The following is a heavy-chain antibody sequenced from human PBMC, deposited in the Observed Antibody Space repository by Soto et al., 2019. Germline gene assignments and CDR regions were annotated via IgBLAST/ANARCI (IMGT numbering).Heavy chain of an antibody. CDR2: IYYSGST. V-gene: IGHV4-31*03. J-gene: IGHJ5*02. Sequence: PSETLSLTCTVSGGSISSGGYYWSWIRQHPGKGLEWIGYIYYSGSTYYNPSLKSRVTISVDTSKNQFSLKLSSVTAADTAVYYCAREGIAALVGINWFDPWGQGTLVTVSS. D-gene: IGHD6-13*01. CDR1: GGSISSGGYY. CDR3: AREGIAALVGINWFDP.